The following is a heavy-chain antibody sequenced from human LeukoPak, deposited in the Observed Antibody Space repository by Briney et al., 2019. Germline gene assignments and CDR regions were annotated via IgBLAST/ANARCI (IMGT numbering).Heavy chain of an antibody. V-gene: IGHV4-59*08. J-gene: IGHJ4*02. D-gene: IGHD1-7*01. Sequence: SETLSLTCTVSGVSISSYYWSWIRQPPGKGLVWIGYIYCSGSTNYNPSLKSRVTISVDTSKSQFSLKLSSVTAADTAVYYCASYPKTGTTSESDYWGQGTLVTVSS. CDR1: GVSISSYY. CDR3: ASYPKTGTTSESDY. CDR2: IYCSGST.